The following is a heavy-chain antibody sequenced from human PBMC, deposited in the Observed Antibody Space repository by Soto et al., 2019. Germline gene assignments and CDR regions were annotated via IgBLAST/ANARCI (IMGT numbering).Heavy chain of an antibody. V-gene: IGHV1-69*13. Sequence: GASVKVSCKASGGTFSSYAISWVRQAPGQGLEWMGGIIPIFGTANYAQKFQGRVTITADESTSTAYMELSSLRSEDTAVYYCATGGPNSYYYDSSGYSGIFVSPKFDYWGQGTLVTVSS. CDR2: IIPIFGTA. D-gene: IGHD3-22*01. J-gene: IGHJ4*02. CDR1: GGTFSSYA. CDR3: ATGGPNSYYYDSSGYSGIFVSPKFDY.